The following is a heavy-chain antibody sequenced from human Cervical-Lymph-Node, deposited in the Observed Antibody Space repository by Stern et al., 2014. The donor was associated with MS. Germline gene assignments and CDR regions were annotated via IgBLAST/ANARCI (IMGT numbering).Heavy chain of an antibody. Sequence: EVQLVESGGGLVKPGGSLRLSCAASGFTFSSCSMNWVRQAPGKGLEWVASISSGGSYIYYADSLKGRFTISRDNAKNSLYLQMNSLRAEDTAVYYCARGRGGNYRYYFDYWGQGTLVTVSS. D-gene: IGHD4-23*01. CDR3: ARGRGGNYRYYFDY. CDR2: ISSGGSYI. V-gene: IGHV3-21*01. CDR1: GFTFSSCS. J-gene: IGHJ4*02.